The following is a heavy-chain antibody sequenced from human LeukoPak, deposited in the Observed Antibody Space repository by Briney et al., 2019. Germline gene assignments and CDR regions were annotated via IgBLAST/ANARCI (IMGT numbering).Heavy chain of an antibody. D-gene: IGHD2-15*01. V-gene: IGHV3-30*18. CDR3: AKSGGYCSGGSCYFGYFQH. CDR1: GFTFSSYG. J-gene: IGHJ1*01. CDR2: ISYDGSNK. Sequence: GGSLRLSCAASGFTFSSYGMHWVRQAPGKGLEWVAVISYDGSNKYYADSVKGRFTISRDNSKNTLYLQMNSLRAEDTAVYYCAKSGGYCSGGSCYFGYFQHWGQGTLVTVSS.